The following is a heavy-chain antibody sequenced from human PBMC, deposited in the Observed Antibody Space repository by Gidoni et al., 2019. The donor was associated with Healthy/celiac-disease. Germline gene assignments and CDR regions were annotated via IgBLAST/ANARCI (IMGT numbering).Heavy chain of an antibody. D-gene: IGHD6-19*01. CDR3: AKDSGIAVACSYDY. V-gene: IGHV3-9*01. CDR1: GFTFDDYA. CDR2: ISWNSGSI. Sequence: EVQLVESGGGLVQPGRSLRLSCAASGFTFDDYAMHWVRQAPGKGLEWVSGISWNSGSIGYADSVQGRFTISRDNAKNSLYLQMNSLRAEDTALYYCAKDSGIAVACSYDYWGQGTLVTVSS. J-gene: IGHJ4*02.